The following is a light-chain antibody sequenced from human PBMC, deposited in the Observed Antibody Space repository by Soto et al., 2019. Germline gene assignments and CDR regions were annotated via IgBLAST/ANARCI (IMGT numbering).Light chain of an antibody. CDR1: QSVSSTY. CDR3: QQYGRSPPFT. J-gene: IGKJ2*01. V-gene: IGKV3-20*01. CDR2: GAS. Sequence: EIVLTQSPGTLSLSPGERATVSCRASQSVSSTYIAWYQQNPGQPPRLLIYGASSRATGIPDRFSGSGSGTDFTLTLSRLEPEDFAVYFCQQYGRSPPFTFGQGTKVEIK.